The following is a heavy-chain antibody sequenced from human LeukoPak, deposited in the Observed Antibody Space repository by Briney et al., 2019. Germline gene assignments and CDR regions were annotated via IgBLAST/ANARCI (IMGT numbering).Heavy chain of an antibody. CDR3: ARGDYDFWSGYRQTEYYYYYMDV. CDR2: INHSGST. CDR1: GGSFSGYY. Sequence: SETLSLTCAVYGGSFSGYYWSWIRQPPGKGLEWIGEINHSGSTNYNPSLKSRVTISVDTSKNQFSLKLSSVTAADTAVYYCARGDYDFWSGYRQTEYYYYYMDVWGKGTTVTVSS. J-gene: IGHJ6*03. V-gene: IGHV4-34*01. D-gene: IGHD3-3*01.